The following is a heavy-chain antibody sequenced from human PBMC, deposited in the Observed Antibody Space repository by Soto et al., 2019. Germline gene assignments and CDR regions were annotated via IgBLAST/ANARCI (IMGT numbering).Heavy chain of an antibody. V-gene: IGHV4-31*03. Sequence: QVQLQESGPGLVKPSQTLSLTCTVPGGSISSGGYYWSWIRQHPGKGLEWIGYIYYSGSTYYNPSLKSRVTISVDTSKNQFSLKLSSVTAADPAVYYCARALGGWYWSFDYWGQGTLVTVSS. CDR2: IYYSGST. D-gene: IGHD6-19*01. CDR3: ARALGGWYWSFDY. J-gene: IGHJ4*02. CDR1: GGSISSGGYY.